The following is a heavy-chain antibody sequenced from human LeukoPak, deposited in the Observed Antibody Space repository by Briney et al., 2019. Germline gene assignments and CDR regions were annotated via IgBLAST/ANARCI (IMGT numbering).Heavy chain of an antibody. Sequence: SVKVSCKASGYTFTGYYMHWVRQAPGQGLEWMGRIIPILGIANYAQKFQGRVTITADKSTSTAYMELSSLRSEDTAVYYCARLGYCSGGSCYSLNYWGQGTLVTVSS. CDR1: GYTFTGYY. CDR3: ARLGYCSGGSCYSLNY. V-gene: IGHV1-69*02. J-gene: IGHJ4*02. D-gene: IGHD2-15*01. CDR2: IIPILGIA.